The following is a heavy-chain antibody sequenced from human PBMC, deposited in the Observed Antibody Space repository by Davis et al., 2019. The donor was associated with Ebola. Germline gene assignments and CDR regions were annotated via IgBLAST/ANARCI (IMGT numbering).Heavy chain of an antibody. CDR3: AREYRSFDY. CDR2: ISWNSGSI. D-gene: IGHD6-6*01. V-gene: IGHV3-9*03. J-gene: IGHJ4*02. CDR1: GFTFDDYA. Sequence: SLKISCAASGFTFDDYAMHWVRQAPGKGLEWVSGISWNSGSIGYADSVKGRFTISRDNAKNSLYLQMNSLRAEDMALYYCAREYRSFDYWGQGTLVTVSS.